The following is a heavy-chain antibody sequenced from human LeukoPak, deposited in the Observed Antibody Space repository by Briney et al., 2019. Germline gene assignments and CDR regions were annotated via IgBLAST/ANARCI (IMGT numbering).Heavy chain of an antibody. J-gene: IGHJ6*02. D-gene: IGHD2-2*01. CDR1: GFTFSSYN. V-gene: IGHV3-48*02. Sequence: GGSLRLSCAASGFTFSSYNMNWVRQAPGKGLEWVSYITSSSSTIYYADSVKGRFTISRDNARNSLYLQMNSLRDEDTAVYYCARVVVVPAAMLNYYYYYGMDVWGQGTTVTVSS. CDR2: ITSSSSTI. CDR3: ARVVVVPAAMLNYYYYYGMDV.